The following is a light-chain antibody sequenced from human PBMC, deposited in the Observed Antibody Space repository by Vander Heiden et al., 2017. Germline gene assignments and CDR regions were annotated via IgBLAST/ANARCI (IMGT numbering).Light chain of an antibody. CDR3: SSYTSSSTLVV. Sequence: QPPLLHPTPLSRCRGQSITISCTGTSSDVGGYNYVSWYQQHPGKAPKLMIYEVSNRPSGVSNRFSGSKSGNTASLTISGLQAEDEADYYCSSYTSSSTLVVFGGGTKLTVL. CDR2: EVS. CDR1: SSDVGGYNY. J-gene: IGLJ2*01. V-gene: IGLV2-14*01.